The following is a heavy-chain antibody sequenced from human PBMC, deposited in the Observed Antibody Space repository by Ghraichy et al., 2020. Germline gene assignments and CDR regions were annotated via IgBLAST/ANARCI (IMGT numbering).Heavy chain of an antibody. Sequence: GGSLRLSCAASGFTFGTYSMDWVRQAPGKGLEWISYISSNGGGIIYADSVKGRFTISRDNAKNSVFPQMNSLRAGDTAVYYCAREVGWYPDYWGQGTLVTVSS. CDR2: ISSNGGGI. CDR1: GFTFGTYS. J-gene: IGHJ4*02. D-gene: IGHD6-19*01. V-gene: IGHV3-48*01. CDR3: AREVGWYPDY.